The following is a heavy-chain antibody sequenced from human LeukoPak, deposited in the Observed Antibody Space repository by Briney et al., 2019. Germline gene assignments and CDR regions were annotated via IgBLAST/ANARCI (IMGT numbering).Heavy chain of an antibody. CDR2: LYHSDSI. J-gene: IGHJ6*03. V-gene: IGHV4-38-2*01. CDR1: GYSISSGYY. Sequence: SESLSLTCAVSGYSISSGYYWIWIRQPPAKGLEWIGSLYHSDSIYYNPSLESRVTMSVDTSKNQFSLKLSFVTALERAVYCSARQHDSYHYYYVDVWLKGTAVTVSS. CDR3: ARQHDSYHYYYVDV. D-gene: IGHD6-13*01.